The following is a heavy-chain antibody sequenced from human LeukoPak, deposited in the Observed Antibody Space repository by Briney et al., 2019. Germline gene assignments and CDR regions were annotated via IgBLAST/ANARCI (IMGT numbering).Heavy chain of an antibody. CDR3: GRRSRGRWYVFDY. CDR2: INGSGGNT. D-gene: IGHD6-13*01. Sequence: PGGSLRLSCAASGFTFSSYAMSWVRQAPGKGLEWGSGINGSGGNTYYADSVKGRFTISRDNSNNTRYLQIKSPRAADTAVYYCGRRSRGRWYVFDYWGQGTLVTVSS. V-gene: IGHV3-23*01. J-gene: IGHJ4*02. CDR1: GFTFSSYA.